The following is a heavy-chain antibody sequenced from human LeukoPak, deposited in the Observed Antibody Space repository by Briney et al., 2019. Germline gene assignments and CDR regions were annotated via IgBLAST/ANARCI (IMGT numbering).Heavy chain of an antibody. Sequence: SQTLSLTCTVPGGSISSGDYYWSWIRQPPGKGLEWIVYISYSGSTYYNPSIKSRVTISVDTSKNQFSLKLSSVTAADTAVYYCARHTDDLGYVQRWGQGTLVTASS. CDR2: ISYSGST. J-gene: IGHJ1*01. CDR1: GGSISSGDYY. V-gene: IGHV4-30-4*01. CDR3: ARHTDDLGYVQR. D-gene: IGHD3-16*01.